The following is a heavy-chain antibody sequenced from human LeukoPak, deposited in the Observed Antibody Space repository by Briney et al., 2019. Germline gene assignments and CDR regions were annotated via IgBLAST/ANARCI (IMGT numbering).Heavy chain of an antibody. V-gene: IGHV1-46*01. Sequence: ASVKVSCKASGYTFTSYYMHWVRQAPGQGLEWMGIINPSGGSTSYAQKFQGRVTMTRDTSTSTVYMELSSLGSEDTAVYYCARAFLDRGYGMDVWGQGTTVTVSS. D-gene: IGHD2/OR15-2a*01. J-gene: IGHJ6*02. CDR3: ARAFLDRGYGMDV. CDR1: GYTFTSYY. CDR2: INPSGGST.